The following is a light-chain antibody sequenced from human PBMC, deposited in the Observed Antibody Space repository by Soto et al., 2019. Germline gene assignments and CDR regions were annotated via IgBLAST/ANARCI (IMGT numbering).Light chain of an antibody. V-gene: IGLV2-14*01. J-gene: IGLJ1*01. CDR1: STHIGAYKY. Sequence: QSVLTQPASVSGAPRQSITISCPGTSTHIGAYKYFSWYQTHPAKASKCLIYVVTNRPLRNSNRFSDSKYGKPAPLPISGLQAEDDANYCCNSYKSLSNRVFGTGTKVTVL. CDR2: VVT. CDR3: NSYKSLSNRV.